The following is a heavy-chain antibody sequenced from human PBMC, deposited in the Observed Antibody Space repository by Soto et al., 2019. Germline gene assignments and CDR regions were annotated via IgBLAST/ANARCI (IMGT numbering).Heavy chain of an antibody. V-gene: IGHV1-8*01. CDR1: GYTFTSYD. CDR3: AGERSADGTGWVDL. CDR2: MNANSGNT. D-gene: IGHD1-1*01. J-gene: IGHJ1*01. Sequence: QVQLVQSGAEVKKPGASVKVSCKASGYTFTSYDINWVRQATGQGLEWMGWMNANSGNTGYAQKVQGRVTMTRNTSISTAYVVLSSLRSEAAAVYYWAGERSADGTGWVDLWSQGSVVTVSS.